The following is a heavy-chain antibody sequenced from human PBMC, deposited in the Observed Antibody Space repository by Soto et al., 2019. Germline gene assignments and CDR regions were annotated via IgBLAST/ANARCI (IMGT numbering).Heavy chain of an antibody. V-gene: IGHV3-48*03. CDR2: ISSSGSTI. CDR3: ARGAGMIHKFLDY. Sequence: PGGSLRLSCAASGFTFSSYEMNWVRQAPGKGLEWVSYISSSGSTIYYADSVKGRFTISRDNAKNSLYLQMNSLRAEDTAVYYCARGAGMIHKFLDYWGQGTPVTVSS. D-gene: IGHD3-16*01. CDR1: GFTFSSYE. J-gene: IGHJ4*02.